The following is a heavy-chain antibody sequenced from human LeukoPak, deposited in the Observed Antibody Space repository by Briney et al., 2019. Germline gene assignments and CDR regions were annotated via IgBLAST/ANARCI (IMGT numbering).Heavy chain of an antibody. CDR2: INHSGST. Sequence: PGGSLRLSCAASGFTFSSYWMSWIRQPPGKGLEWIGEINHSGSTNYNPSLKSRVTISVDTSKNQFSLKLSSVTAADTAVYYCARKSRGNYDFWSGYYTGDVFDYWGQGTLVTVSS. CDR3: ARKSRGNYDFWSGYYTGDVFDY. CDR1: GFTFSSYW. V-gene: IGHV4-34*01. D-gene: IGHD3-3*01. J-gene: IGHJ4*02.